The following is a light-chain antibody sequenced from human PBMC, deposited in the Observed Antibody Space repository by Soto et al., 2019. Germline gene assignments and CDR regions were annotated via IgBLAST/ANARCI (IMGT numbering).Light chain of an antibody. CDR1: SSDVGGYNY. CDR2: DVR. V-gene: IGLV2-14*01. Sequence: QSVLTQPASVSGSPGQSITISCTGTSSDVGGYNYVSWYQQHPGKAPKLMIYDVRNRPSGVSNRFSGSKSGNTASLTISGLQAEDEADYYCSSYTSSSIYVFGTGTKVTVL. J-gene: IGLJ1*01. CDR3: SSYTSSSIYV.